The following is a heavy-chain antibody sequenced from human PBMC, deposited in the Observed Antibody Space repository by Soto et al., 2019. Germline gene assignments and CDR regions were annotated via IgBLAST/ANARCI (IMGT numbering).Heavy chain of an antibody. CDR2: ISGSGGST. CDR1: GFTFSSYA. J-gene: IGHJ4*02. Sequence: EVQLLESGGGLVQPGGSLRLSCAASGFTFSSYAMRWVRQAPGKGLEWVSAISGSGGSTYYADSVKGRFTISRDNSKNTLYLQMNSRRAEDTAVYYCARRCSGSYYDYWGQGNLVNVSS. V-gene: IGHV3-23*01. CDR3: ARRCSGSYYDY. D-gene: IGHD1-26*01.